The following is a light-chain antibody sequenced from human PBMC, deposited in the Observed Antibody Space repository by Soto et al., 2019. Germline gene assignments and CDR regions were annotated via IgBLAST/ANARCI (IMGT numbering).Light chain of an antibody. J-gene: IGLJ3*02. V-gene: IGLV2-11*01. CDR2: DVS. CDR1: SSDVGGYHY. Sequence: QSALTQPRSVSGSPGQSVTISCTGTSSDVGGYHYVSWYQQHPGKAPKLMIYDVSKRPSGVPDRLSGSKSGNTASLTISGLQAEDEADYYCCSYAGSYTWVFGGGTKVTVL. CDR3: CSYAGSYTWV.